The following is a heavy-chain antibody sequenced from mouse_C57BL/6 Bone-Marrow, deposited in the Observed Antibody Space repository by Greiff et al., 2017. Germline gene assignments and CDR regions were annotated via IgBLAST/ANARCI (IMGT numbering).Heavy chain of an antibody. CDR1: GFTFSSYA. CDR3: TRGPHPSYYGSPCYAMAY. D-gene: IGHD1-1*01. J-gene: IGHJ4*01. CDR2: ISSGGDYI. V-gene: IGHV5-9-1*02. Sequence: EVKLVESGEGLVKPGGSLKLSCAASGFTFSSYAMSWVRQTPEKRLEWVAYISSGGDYIYYADTVKGRFTISRDNARNTLYLQMSRLKSEVTAMYYCTRGPHPSYYGSPCYAMAYWGQGTSVTVSS.